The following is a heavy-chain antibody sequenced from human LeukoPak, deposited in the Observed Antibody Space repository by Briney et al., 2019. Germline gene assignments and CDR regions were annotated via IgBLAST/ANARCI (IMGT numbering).Heavy chain of an antibody. CDR3: ARNNDMDV. CDR2: MNKDGSEK. Sequence: GGSLRLSCAASGFILSNHWMTWVRQAPGKGPEWVANMNKDGSEKYYVDSVEGRFTISRDTAKNFLYLQMNNLRAEDTALYYCARNNDMDVWGQGTTVIVSS. J-gene: IGHJ6*02. D-gene: IGHD1/OR15-1a*01. V-gene: IGHV3-7*03. CDR1: GFILSNHW.